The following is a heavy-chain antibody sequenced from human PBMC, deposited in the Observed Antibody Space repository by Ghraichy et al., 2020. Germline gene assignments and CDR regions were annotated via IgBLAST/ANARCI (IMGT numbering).Heavy chain of an antibody. CDR2: IRGNGVKT. CDR1: GFTFSNSA. V-gene: IGHV3-23*01. CDR3: ARETDTTGWYSADY. J-gene: IGHJ4*02. D-gene: IGHD6-19*01. Sequence: GESLNISCAAAGFTFSNSAMSWLRQAPGKGLEWVSAIRGNGVKTYYATSVKGRFTVSRDNSKNSVFLQMKSLRAEDTAGYYCARETDTTGWYSADYWGQGTLVTVSS.